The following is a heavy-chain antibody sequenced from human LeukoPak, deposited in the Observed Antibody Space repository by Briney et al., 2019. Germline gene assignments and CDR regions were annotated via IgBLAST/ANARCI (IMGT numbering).Heavy chain of an antibody. CDR1: GGSFSGYY. Sequence: SETLSLTCAVYGGSFSGYYWSWIRQPPGKGLEWIGEINHSGSTNYNPSLKSRVTILVDTSKNQFSLKLSSVTAADTAVYYCARAPYYDFWSGYYTGYMDVWGKGTTVTVSS. D-gene: IGHD3-3*01. CDR3: ARAPYYDFWSGYYTGYMDV. V-gene: IGHV4-34*01. CDR2: INHSGST. J-gene: IGHJ6*03.